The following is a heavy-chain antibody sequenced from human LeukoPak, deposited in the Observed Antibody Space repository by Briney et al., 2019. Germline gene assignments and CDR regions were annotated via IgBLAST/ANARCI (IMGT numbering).Heavy chain of an antibody. V-gene: IGHV3-30*02. J-gene: IGHJ6*03. CDR2: IRYDGSNK. Sequence: GGSLRLSCAASGFTFSSYGMYWVRQAPGKGLEWVASIRYDGSNKYYADSVKGRFTVSRDNSKNTLYLQMKSLRAEDTAVYYCAKGGGYEAQYYYYYLDVWGKGTTVTISS. CDR3: AKGGGYEAQYYYYYLDV. CDR1: GFTFSSYG. D-gene: IGHD5-12*01.